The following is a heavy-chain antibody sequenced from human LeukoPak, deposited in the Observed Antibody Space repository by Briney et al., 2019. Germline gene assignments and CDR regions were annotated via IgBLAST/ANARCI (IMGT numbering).Heavy chain of an antibody. J-gene: IGHJ4*02. CDR2: VHLNGAT. CDR1: GGSITTTNW. Sequence: PSGTLYLTCAVSGGSITTTNWWSWVRQPPGKGLEWIGEVHLNGATNYNPSLESRFSMSIDKSNNHLSLEVTSVTAADTAMYYCTRESGAFSPFGFWGQGTLVTVSS. V-gene: IGHV4-4*02. D-gene: IGHD1-26*01. CDR3: TRESGAFSPFGF.